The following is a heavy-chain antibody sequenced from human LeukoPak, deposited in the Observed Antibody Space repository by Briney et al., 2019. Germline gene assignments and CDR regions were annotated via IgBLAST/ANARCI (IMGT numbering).Heavy chain of an antibody. CDR3: ARDRPYDSSGYYVN. Sequence: PSETLSLTCTVSGYSISSGYYWGWIRQPPGKGLEWIGSIYHSGSTYYNPSLKSRVTISVDTSKNQFSLKLSSVTAADTAVYYCARDRPYDSSGYYVNWGQGTLVTVSS. CDR1: GYSISSGYY. J-gene: IGHJ4*02. CDR2: IYHSGST. D-gene: IGHD3-22*01. V-gene: IGHV4-38-2*02.